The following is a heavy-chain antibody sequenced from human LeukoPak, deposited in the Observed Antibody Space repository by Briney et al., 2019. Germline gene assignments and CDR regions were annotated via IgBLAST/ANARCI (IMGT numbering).Heavy chain of an antibody. CDR3: ARGNYYDSRAYYRAFDI. V-gene: IGHV4-59*01. D-gene: IGHD3-22*01. Sequence: SETLSLTCTVSGGSLSSYYWSWIRQPLGKGLEWIGYIYSSGSSNYHPSLKSRDTISVDTSKNQFSLKLNAVTAADTAVYYCARGNYYDSRAYYRAFDIWGLGTMVSVSS. CDR1: GGSLSSYY. J-gene: IGHJ3*02. CDR2: IYSSGSS.